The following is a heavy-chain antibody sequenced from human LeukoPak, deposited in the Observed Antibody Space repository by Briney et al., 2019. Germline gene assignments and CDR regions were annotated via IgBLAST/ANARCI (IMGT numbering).Heavy chain of an antibody. CDR3: ARLAQDDSSDY. J-gene: IGHJ4*02. D-gene: IGHD3-22*01. V-gene: IGHV3-33*01. Sequence: PGGSLRLSCAASGFTFSSYGMHWVRQAPGKGLEWVAVIWYDGSNKYYADSVKGRFTISRDNSKNTLYLQMNSLRAEDTAVYYCARLAQDDSSDYWGQGTLATVSS. CDR2: IWYDGSNK. CDR1: GFTFSSYG.